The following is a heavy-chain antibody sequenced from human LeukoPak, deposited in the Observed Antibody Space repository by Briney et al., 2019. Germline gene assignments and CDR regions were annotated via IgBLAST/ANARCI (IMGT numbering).Heavy chain of an antibody. Sequence: GASVKVSCKASGGTFSSYAISWVRQAPGQGLEWMGWISAYNGNTNYAQKLQGRVTMTTDTSTSTAYMELRSLRSDDTAVYYCARSVGGLYSSSWYFDYWGQGTLVTVSS. J-gene: IGHJ4*02. CDR2: ISAYNGNT. V-gene: IGHV1-18*01. D-gene: IGHD6-13*01. CDR3: ARSVGGLYSSSWYFDY. CDR1: GGTFSSYA.